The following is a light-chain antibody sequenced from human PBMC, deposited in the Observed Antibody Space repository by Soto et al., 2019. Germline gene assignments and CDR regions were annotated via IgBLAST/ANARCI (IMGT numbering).Light chain of an antibody. J-gene: IGLJ3*02. V-gene: IGLV4-69*01. CDR1: SGHNSYA. Sequence: QPVLTQPPSASASLGASVKLTCNLSSGHNSYAIAWHQHQPEKGPRYLMKLNSDGSHSKGDGIPDRFSGSSSGAERYLTSPRPQYEDEADYYCQTWSTDLRVFGAGTKLTVL. CDR2: LNSDGSH. CDR3: QTWSTDLRV.